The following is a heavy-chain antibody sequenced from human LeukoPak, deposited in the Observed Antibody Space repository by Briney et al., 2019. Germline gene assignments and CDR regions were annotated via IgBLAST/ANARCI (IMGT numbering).Heavy chain of an antibody. D-gene: IGHD3-22*01. CDR3: AKGPFFYYDASGYNYFES. J-gene: IGHJ4*02. CDR2: MSGSGGMT. Sequence: GGSLRLSCAASGFTFSSFAMSWVRQAPGKGLEWVSAMSGSGGMTYYADSLKGRFTIPRDNSKDKMYLQMNSVRAEDTAIYYCAKGPFFYYDASGYNYFESWGQGTLVTVSS. CDR1: GFTFSSFA. V-gene: IGHV3-23*01.